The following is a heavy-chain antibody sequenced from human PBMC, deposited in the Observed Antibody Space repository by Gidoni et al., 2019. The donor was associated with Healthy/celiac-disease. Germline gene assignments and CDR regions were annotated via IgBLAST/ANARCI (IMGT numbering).Heavy chain of an antibody. Sequence: QVQLQQWGAGLLKPSETLSLTCAVYGGSFSGYYWSWIRQPPGKGLEWIGEINHSGSTNYNPSLKSRVTISVDTSKNQFSLKLSSVTAADTAVYYCASGRYYGPYAYWGQGTLVTVSS. V-gene: IGHV4-34*01. J-gene: IGHJ4*02. CDR3: ASGRYYGPYAY. CDR2: INHSGST. CDR1: GGSFSGYY. D-gene: IGHD3-10*01.